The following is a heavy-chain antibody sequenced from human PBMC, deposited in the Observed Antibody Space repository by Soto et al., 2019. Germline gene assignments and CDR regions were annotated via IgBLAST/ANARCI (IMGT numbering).Heavy chain of an antibody. CDR3: AKDMAATYYDILTGRVFDMDV. D-gene: IGHD3-9*01. Sequence: EVQLVESGGGLVQPGRSLRLSCAASGFTFDDYAMHWVRQAPWKGLEWVSGISWNSGSIGYADSVKGRLTISRDNAKNSLYLQMNSLRAEDTALYYCAKDMAATYYDILTGRVFDMDVWGQGTTVTVSS. J-gene: IGHJ6*02. CDR1: GFTFDDYA. V-gene: IGHV3-9*01. CDR2: ISWNSGSI.